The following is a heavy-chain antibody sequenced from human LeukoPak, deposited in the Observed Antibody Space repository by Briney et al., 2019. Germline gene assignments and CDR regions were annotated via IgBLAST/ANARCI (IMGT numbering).Heavy chain of an antibody. CDR2: IFSGGDT. CDR1: GFTVSGNF. CDR3: AKTFDP. Sequence: GGSLRLSCAASGFTVSGNFMNWVRQAPGKGLEWVSVIFSGGDTYYADSVKGRFTISRDNSKNTLYLQMNSLRAEDTAVYYCAKTFDPWGQGTLVTVSS. V-gene: IGHV3-53*01. J-gene: IGHJ5*02.